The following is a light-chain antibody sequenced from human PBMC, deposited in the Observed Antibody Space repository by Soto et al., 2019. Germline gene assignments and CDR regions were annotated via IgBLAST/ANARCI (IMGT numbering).Light chain of an antibody. CDR2: KAY. CDR3: QQYNSYCWT. V-gene: IGKV1-5*03. Sequence: DIQMTQSPSTLSASVGDRVTITCRASQSISSWLAWYQQKPGKAPKLLIYKAYSLESGVPSRFSGSGYGTEFSLPISSLQPDDFETYYCQQYNSYCWTFGQGTKVEIK. CDR1: QSISSW. J-gene: IGKJ1*01.